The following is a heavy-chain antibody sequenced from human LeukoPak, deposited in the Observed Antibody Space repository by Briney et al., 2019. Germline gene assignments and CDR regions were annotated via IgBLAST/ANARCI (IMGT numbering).Heavy chain of an antibody. CDR3: ARHSSGWYTTSFDY. CDR1: GGSISSSSYY. V-gene: IGHV4-39*01. J-gene: IGHJ4*02. CDR2: IYYSGST. D-gene: IGHD6-19*01. Sequence: SETLSLTCTVSGGSISSSSYYWGWIRQPPGKGLEWIGSIYYSGSTYYNPSLKSRVTISVDTSKNQFSLKLSSVTAADTAVYYCARHSSGWYTTSFDYWGQGTLVTVSS.